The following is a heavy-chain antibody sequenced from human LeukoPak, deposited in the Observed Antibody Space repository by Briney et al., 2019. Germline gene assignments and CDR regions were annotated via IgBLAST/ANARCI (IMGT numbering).Heavy chain of an antibody. J-gene: IGHJ3*02. D-gene: IGHD2-2*01. Sequence: SETLSLTCTVSGGSISNYYWSWIRQSAEKGLEWIGRIYTNGSTKYNPSLKTRINMSADMSKNQFSLKLTSVTAADTALYYCARDGGIVVPAAPAVFDIWGQGTMVTVSS. V-gene: IGHV4-4*07. CDR2: IYTNGST. CDR3: ARDGGIVVPAAPAVFDI. CDR1: GGSISNYY.